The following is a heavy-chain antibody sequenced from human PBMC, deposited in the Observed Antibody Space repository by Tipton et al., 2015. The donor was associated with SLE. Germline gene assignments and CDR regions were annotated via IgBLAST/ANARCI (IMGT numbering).Heavy chain of an antibody. CDR2: ISSSSSYI. Sequence: GSLRLSCAASGFTFSSYSMNWVRQAPGKGLEWVSSISSSSSYIYYADSVKGRFTISRDNAKNSLYLQMNSLRAEDTAVYYCARGWFGELPFDYWGQGTLVTVSS. D-gene: IGHD3-10*01. V-gene: IGHV3-21*01. CDR1: GFTFSSYS. CDR3: ARGWFGELPFDY. J-gene: IGHJ4*02.